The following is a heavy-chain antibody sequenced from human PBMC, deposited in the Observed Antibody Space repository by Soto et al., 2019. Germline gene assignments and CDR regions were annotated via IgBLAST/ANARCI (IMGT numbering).Heavy chain of an antibody. CDR1: SCSITSRNW. CDR3: ARNRYGCYDFDF. Sequence: QVQLQESGPGLVKPSGTLSLTCAVSSCSITSRNWWSWVRQPPGKGLEWIGEVSHSGSTNYIPSLKSRVTISVDKSRNQVSLRLTSVTAADTAVYYCARNRYGCYDFDFWGPGPLVTVSS. V-gene: IGHV4-4*02. CDR2: VSHSGST. D-gene: IGHD5-12*01. J-gene: IGHJ4*02.